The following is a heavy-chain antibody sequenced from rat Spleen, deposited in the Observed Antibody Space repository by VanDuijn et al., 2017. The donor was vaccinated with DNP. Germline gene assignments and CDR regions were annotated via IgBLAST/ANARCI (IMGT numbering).Heavy chain of an antibody. CDR1: GFTFNNYW. V-gene: IGHV5-31*01. Sequence: EVKLVESGGDLVQPGRSLKLSCVVSGFTFNNYWMTWFRQVPGKGLAWVASITRSGDRSFYPDSVKGRFTISRDNAQNTLYLQMNSLRSEDTATYYCARDPGDYSSHYFDHWGQGVMVTVSS. CDR2: ITRSGDRS. J-gene: IGHJ2*01. CDR3: ARDPGDYSSHYFDH. D-gene: IGHD1-2*01.